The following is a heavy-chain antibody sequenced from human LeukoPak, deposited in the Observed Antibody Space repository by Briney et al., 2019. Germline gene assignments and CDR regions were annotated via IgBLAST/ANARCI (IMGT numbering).Heavy chain of an antibody. J-gene: IGHJ4*02. D-gene: IGHD5-24*01. CDR3: ARVEDGYNFGFDY. V-gene: IGHV4-34*01. CDR1: GGSFSGYY. Sequence: SETLSLTCAVYGGSFSGYYWSWIRQPPGKGLEWIGEINHSGSTNYNPSLKSRVTISVDTSKNQFSLKLSSVTAADTAVYYCARVEDGYNFGFDYWGQGTLVTVSS. CDR2: INHSGST.